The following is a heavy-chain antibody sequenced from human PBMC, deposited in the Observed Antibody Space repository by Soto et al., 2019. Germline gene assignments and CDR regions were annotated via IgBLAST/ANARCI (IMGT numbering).Heavy chain of an antibody. D-gene: IGHD3-10*01. CDR3: ATRRYYYGSGSSWDY. Sequence: SVEVSCKASGFTFTSSAVQWVRQALGQRLEWIGWIVVGSGNTNYAQKFQERVTITRDMSTSTAYMELSSLRSEDTAVYYCATRRYYYGSGSSWDYWGQGTLVTVSS. CDR2: IVVGSGNT. J-gene: IGHJ4*02. CDR1: GFTFTSSA. V-gene: IGHV1-58*01.